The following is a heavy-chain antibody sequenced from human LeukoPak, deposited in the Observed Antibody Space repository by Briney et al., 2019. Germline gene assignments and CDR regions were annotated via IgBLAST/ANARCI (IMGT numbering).Heavy chain of an antibody. D-gene: IGHD6-13*01. CDR1: EFTFSNYW. V-gene: IGHV3-7*01. CDR2: IKQDGSER. J-gene: IGHJ6*03. CDR3: ARDATTEPGTVYMDV. Sequence: GGSLRLSCAASEFTFSNYWMTWVRQAPGKGLEWVANIKQDGSERYYVHSVEGRFIISRDNAKNSLYLQMNSLRAEDTALYFCARDATTEPGTVYMDVWGKGTTVTISS.